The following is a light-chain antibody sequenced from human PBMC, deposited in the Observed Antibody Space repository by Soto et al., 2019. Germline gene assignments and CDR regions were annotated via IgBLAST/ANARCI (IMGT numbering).Light chain of an antibody. V-gene: IGLV2-14*01. J-gene: IGLJ2*01. CDR1: SSDVANYNY. Sequence: QSALTQPASVSGSPGQTITISCTGTSSDVANYNYVSWYQQHPGKAPKVMIYDVSNRPSGVSDRFSGSKSGNTASLTISGLQAEDEADDYCSSYTCSSTLVLFGGGTKLTVL. CDR3: SSYTCSSTLVL. CDR2: DVS.